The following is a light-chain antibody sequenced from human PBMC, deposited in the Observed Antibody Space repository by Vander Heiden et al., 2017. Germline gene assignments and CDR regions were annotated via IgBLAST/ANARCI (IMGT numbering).Light chain of an antibody. V-gene: IGKV3-20*01. CDR3: QQDGNSPMYT. CDR1: QSVSSSY. Sequence: EIVLTQSPGTLSLSPGERATLSCRASQSVSSSYLAWYQQKPGQAPRLLIYGASSRVTGIPDRFSGSGYGTDFTLTISRREPEDFAVYYCQQDGNSPMYTFGQATKLEIK. CDR2: GAS. J-gene: IGKJ2*01.